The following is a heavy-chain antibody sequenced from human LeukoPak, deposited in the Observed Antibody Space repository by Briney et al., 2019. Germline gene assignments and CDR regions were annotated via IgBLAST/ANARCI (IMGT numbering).Heavy chain of an antibody. J-gene: IGHJ4*02. Sequence: GASVKVSCKASGYTFTSYYMHWVRQAPGQGLEWMGLINPSGGSTSYAQKFQGRVTITADESTSTAYMELSSLRSEDTAVYYCARWAYCGGDCYYYFDYWGQGTLVTVSS. V-gene: IGHV1-46*01. CDR1: GYTFTSYY. CDR2: INPSGGST. D-gene: IGHD2-21*02. CDR3: ARWAYCGGDCYYYFDY.